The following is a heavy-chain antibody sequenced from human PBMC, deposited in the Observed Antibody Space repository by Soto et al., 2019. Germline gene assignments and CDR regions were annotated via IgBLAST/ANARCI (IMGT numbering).Heavy chain of an antibody. CDR3: ARSLSTIVDRLDY. CDR2: INPNTGGT. V-gene: IGHV1-2*02. D-gene: IGHD4-4*01. J-gene: IGHJ4*01. CDR1: GYIFTDYY. Sequence: ASVKVSCNASGYIFTDYYLHWVRQAPGQGLEYMGWINPNTGGTKYTQKFQGRVSMTGGTLLLNWLTSDDTAVYYCARSLSTIVDRLDYRGQGTLVTVSP.